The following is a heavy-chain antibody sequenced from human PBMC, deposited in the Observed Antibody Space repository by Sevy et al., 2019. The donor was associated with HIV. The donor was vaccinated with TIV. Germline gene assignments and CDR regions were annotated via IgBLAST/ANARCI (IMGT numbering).Heavy chain of an antibody. V-gene: IGHV4-59*01. CDR2: IYFTGTT. J-gene: IGHJ4*02. D-gene: IGHD2-21*01. Sequence: SETLSLTCTVSGGSISSYFWSWIRQPPGKGLEWIGNIYFTGTTHYHPSLKSRVTMSLDTSKSQFSLKLSSVTAADTAVYYCARDGGNNPRVMNKWGQGTLVTVSS. CDR1: GGSISSYF. CDR3: ARDGGNNPRVMNK.